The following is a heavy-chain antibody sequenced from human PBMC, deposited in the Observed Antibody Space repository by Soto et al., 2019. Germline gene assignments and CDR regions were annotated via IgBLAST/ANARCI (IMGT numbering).Heavy chain of an antibody. CDR1: GFAISRGYY. V-gene: IGHV4-38-2*02. CDR3: AREKVGTTFFDT. J-gene: IGHJ4*02. CDR2: IYPSVSS. D-gene: IGHD2-21*02. Sequence: SETLSLTCSVSGFAISRGYYWSWVRQPPGKGLEWIGSIYPSVSSYHNPSLATRLGLSIDASKNQFTLNLTSVTAADTALYFCAREKVGTTFFDTWGQG.